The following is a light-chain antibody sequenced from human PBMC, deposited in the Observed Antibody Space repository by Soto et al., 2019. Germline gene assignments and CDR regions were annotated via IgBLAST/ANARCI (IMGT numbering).Light chain of an antibody. CDR2: AIS. CDR3: LQYNDYPFT. Sequence: DIQMTQSPSSLSASVGDRVTITCRASQGIGNYLGWYQQKPGKGPKRLVYAISSLHSGVPSRFSGSGSGTGFTLTISSLQPEDFATYYCLQYNDYPFTFGQGTRLEIK. J-gene: IGKJ5*01. V-gene: IGKV1-17*01. CDR1: QGIGNY.